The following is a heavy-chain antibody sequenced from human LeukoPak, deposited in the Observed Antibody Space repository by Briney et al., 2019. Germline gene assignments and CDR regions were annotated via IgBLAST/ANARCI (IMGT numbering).Heavy chain of an antibody. D-gene: IGHD6-19*01. Sequence: GRSLRLSCAASGFTFSSYAMHWVRQAPGKGLEWVAVISYDGSNKYYADSVKGRFTISRDNSKNTLYLQMNSLRAEDTAVYYCARGSSSSGWFPLGPWGQGTLVTVSS. CDR3: ARGSSSSGWFPLGP. J-gene: IGHJ5*02. CDR2: ISYDGSNK. V-gene: IGHV3-30-3*01. CDR1: GFTFSSYA.